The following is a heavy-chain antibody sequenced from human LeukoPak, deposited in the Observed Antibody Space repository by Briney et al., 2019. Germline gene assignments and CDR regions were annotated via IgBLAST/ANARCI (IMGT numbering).Heavy chain of an antibody. V-gene: IGHV3-7*01. Sequence: GGSLRLSCAASGFTFSSYWMSWVRQAPEKGLEWVANIEQDGGDKYYVDSVRGRFTISRDNAKNSLYLQMNSLRAEDTAVYYCARTSGWLDAFDIWGQGTMVTVSS. J-gene: IGHJ3*02. CDR1: GFTFSSYW. CDR2: IEQDGGDK. D-gene: IGHD6-19*01. CDR3: ARTSGWLDAFDI.